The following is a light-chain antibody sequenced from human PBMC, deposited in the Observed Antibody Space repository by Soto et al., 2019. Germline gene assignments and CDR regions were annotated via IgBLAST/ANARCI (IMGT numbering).Light chain of an antibody. Sequence: DIQMTQSPSSLSASVGDRVNITCRASQSISSYLNWYQQKLGKAPKLLVYAASRLQSGVPSRFSGTGSGTDFTLTISSLQPEDFATYYCQQSFRTPFTFGPGNKLDIK. J-gene: IGKJ3*01. V-gene: IGKV1-39*01. CDR3: QQSFRTPFT. CDR1: QSISSY. CDR2: AAS.